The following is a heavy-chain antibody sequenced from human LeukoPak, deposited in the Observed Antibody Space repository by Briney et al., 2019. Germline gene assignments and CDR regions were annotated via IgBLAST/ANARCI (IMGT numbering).Heavy chain of an antibody. J-gene: IGHJ4*02. CDR1: GYTLTELS. Sequence: ASVKVSCKVSGYTLTELSMHWVRQAPGKGLEWMGGFDPEDGETIYAQEFQGRVTMTRDTSISTAYMELSRLRSDDTAVYYCARGGRGGDYWGQGTLVTVSS. CDR2: FDPEDGET. V-gene: IGHV1-24*01. CDR3: ARGGRGGDY.